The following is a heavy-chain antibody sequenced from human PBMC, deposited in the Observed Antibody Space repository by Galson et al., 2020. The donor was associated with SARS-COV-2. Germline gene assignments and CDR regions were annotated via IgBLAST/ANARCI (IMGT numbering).Heavy chain of an antibody. V-gene: IGHV3-53*01. CDR1: GFSVSGNY. J-gene: IGHJ5*01. CDR3: ARDSHSGGRADS. D-gene: IGHD1-26*01. Sequence: GGSLRLSCAASGFSVSGNYVSWVRQAPGKGLEWVSIIHGGGLTYYADSVKGRFTISRDNSKNALYLQMNSLRAEDTAVYYCARDSHSGGRADSWGQGTLVIVSS. CDR2: IHGGGLT.